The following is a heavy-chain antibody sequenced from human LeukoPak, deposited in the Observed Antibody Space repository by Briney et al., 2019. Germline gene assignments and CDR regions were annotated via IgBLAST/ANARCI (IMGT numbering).Heavy chain of an antibody. J-gene: IGHJ5*02. V-gene: IGHV3-11*01. D-gene: IGHD4-17*01. CDR3: ARTPGEHDYGDYVASNWFDP. Sequence: GGSLRLSCAASGFTFSDYYMSWIRQAPGKGLEWVSYISSSGSTIYYADSVKGRFTISRDNAKNSLYLQMNSLRAEDTAVYYCARTPGEHDYGDYVASNWFDPWGQGTLVTVSS. CDR2: ISSSGSTI. CDR1: GFTFSDYY.